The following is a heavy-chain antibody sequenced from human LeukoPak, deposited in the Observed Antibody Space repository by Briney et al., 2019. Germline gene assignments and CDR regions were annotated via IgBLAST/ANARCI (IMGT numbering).Heavy chain of an antibody. CDR3: AKVLPAAGSAEYFQE. V-gene: IGHV3-23*01. CDR2: VSGTGGRT. CDR1: GFTFSSYA. D-gene: IGHD6-13*01. Sequence: GGSLRLSCAASGFTFSSYAMSWVRQAPGKGLEWVSGVSGTGGRTYYADSVKGRFTISRDNSKNTVYLQMNSLRAEDTAVYYCAKVLPAAGSAEYFQEWGQGTLVTVSS. J-gene: IGHJ1*01.